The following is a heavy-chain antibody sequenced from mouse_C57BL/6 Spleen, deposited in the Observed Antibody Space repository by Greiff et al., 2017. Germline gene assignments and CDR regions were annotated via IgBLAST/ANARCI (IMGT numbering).Heavy chain of an antibody. Sequence: EVQVVESGGGLVKPGGSLKLSCAASGFTFSSYAMSWVRQTPEKRLEWVATISDGGSYTYYPDNVKGRFTISRDNAKNNLYLQMSHLKSEDTAMYYCARDRVAGPFDYWGQGTTLTVSS. CDR1: GFTFSSYA. CDR3: ARDRVAGPFDY. CDR2: ISDGGSYT. V-gene: IGHV5-4*01. J-gene: IGHJ2*01.